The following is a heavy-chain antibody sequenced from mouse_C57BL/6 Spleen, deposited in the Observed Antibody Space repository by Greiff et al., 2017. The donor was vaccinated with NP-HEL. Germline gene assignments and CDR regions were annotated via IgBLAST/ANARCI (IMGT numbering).Heavy chain of an antibody. J-gene: IGHJ3*01. D-gene: IGHD2-4*01. CDR1: GYSFTGYY. Sequence: EVQLQQSGPELVKPGASVKISCKASGYSFTGYYMNWVKQSPEKSLEWIGEINPSTGGTTYNQKFKAKATLTVDKSSSTAYMQLKSLTSEDSAVYYCARRDYDWFAYWGQGTLVTVSA. V-gene: IGHV1-42*01. CDR3: ARRDYDWFAY. CDR2: INPSTGGT.